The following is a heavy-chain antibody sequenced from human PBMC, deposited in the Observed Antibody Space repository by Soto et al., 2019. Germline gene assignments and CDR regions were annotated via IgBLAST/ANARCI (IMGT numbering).Heavy chain of an antibody. CDR2: ISYDGSNK. Sequence: HPGGSLRLSCAASGFTFSSYGMHWVRQAPGKGLEWVAVISYDGSNKYYADSMKGRFTISRDNSKNTLYLQMNSLRAEDTAVYYCAKGSRDYAEGVDYFDYWGQGTLVTVSS. J-gene: IGHJ4*02. CDR3: AKGSRDYAEGVDYFDY. CDR1: GFTFSSYG. V-gene: IGHV3-30*18. D-gene: IGHD4-17*01.